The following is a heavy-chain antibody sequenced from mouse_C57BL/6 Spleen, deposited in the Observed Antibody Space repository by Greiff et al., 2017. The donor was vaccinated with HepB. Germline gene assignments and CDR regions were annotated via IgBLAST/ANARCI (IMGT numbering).Heavy chain of an antibody. Sequence: QVQLQQSGAEPVRPGTSVKVSCKASGYAFTNYLIEWVKQRPGQGLEWIGVINPGSGGTNYNEKFKGKATLTADKSSSTAYMQLSSLTSEDSAVYFCARDVARYFDVWGTGTTVTVSS. J-gene: IGHJ1*03. CDR2: INPGSGGT. CDR1: GYAFTNYL. V-gene: IGHV1-54*01. CDR3: ARDVARYFDV. D-gene: IGHD1-1*01.